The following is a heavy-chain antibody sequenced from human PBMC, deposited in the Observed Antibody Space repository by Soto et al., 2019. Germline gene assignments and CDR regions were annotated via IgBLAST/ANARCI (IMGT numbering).Heavy chain of an antibody. CDR2: IIPIFGTA. J-gene: IGHJ6*02. CDR1: GGTFSSYA. D-gene: IGHD6-19*01. V-gene: IGHV1-69*13. Sequence: ASVKVSCKASGGTFSSYAISWVRQAPGQGLEWMGGIIPIFGTANCAQKFQGRVTITADESTSTAYMELSSLRSEDTAVYYCARAEWGDMEAVAGTGYYYYGMDVWGQGTTVTVSS. CDR3: ARAEWGDMEAVAGTGYYYYGMDV.